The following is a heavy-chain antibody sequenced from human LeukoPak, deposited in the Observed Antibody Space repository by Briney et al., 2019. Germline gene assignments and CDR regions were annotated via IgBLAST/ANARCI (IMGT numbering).Heavy chain of an antibody. V-gene: IGHV5-51*01. Sequence: GASLKISCKGSGSSFTSYWIGWVRQMPGKGLEWMGIIYPGDSDTRYSPSFQGQVSISVNKSINTAYLQWSSLKASDTAIYYCARQYGRPFDYWGQGTLVTVSS. J-gene: IGHJ4*02. CDR3: ARQYGRPFDY. CDR1: GSSFTSYW. CDR2: IYPGDSDT. D-gene: IGHD4-17*01.